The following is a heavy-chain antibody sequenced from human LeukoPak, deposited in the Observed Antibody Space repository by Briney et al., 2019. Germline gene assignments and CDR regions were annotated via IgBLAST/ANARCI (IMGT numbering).Heavy chain of an antibody. D-gene: IGHD1-26*01. CDR3: ARSARWSGSYEFDY. J-gene: IGHJ4*02. CDR1: GYTFTGYY. Sequence: GASVKVSCKASGYTFTGYYMHWVRQAPGQGLEWMGWINPNSGGTNYAQKFQGRVTMTRDTSISTAYMELSRLRSDDTAVYYCARSARWSGSYEFDYWGQGTLVTVSS. CDR2: INPNSGGT. V-gene: IGHV1-2*02.